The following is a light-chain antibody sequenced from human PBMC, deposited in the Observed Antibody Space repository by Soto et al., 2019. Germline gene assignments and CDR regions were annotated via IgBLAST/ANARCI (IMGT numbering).Light chain of an antibody. CDR1: QDISNY. Sequence: DIQMTQSPSSLSASVGDRVTITCQASQDISNYLNWYQQKPGKAPKLLIYDASNLETGVPSRFSGSGSGTDFTFTISSLQPEDNATYYCQQYDNLPRYTFGQGTKLEIK. J-gene: IGKJ2*01. CDR3: QQYDNLPRYT. V-gene: IGKV1-33*01. CDR2: DAS.